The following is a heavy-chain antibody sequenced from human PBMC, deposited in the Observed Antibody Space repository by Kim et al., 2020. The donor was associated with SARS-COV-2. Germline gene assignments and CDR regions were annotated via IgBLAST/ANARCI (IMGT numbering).Heavy chain of an antibody. V-gene: IGHV1-69*13. CDR2: IIPIFGTA. CDR3: ASPGGVCSGGSCYPGAFDI. J-gene: IGHJ3*02. D-gene: IGHD2-15*01. Sequence: SVKVSCKASGGTFSSYAISWVRQAPGQGLEWMGGIIPIFGTANYAQKFQGRVTITADESTSTAYMELSSLRSEDTAVYYCASPGGVCSGGSCYPGAFDIWGQGTMVTVSS. CDR1: GGTFSSYA.